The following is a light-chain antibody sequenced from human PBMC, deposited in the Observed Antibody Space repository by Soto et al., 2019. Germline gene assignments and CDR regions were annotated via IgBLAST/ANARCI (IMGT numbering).Light chain of an antibody. J-gene: IGLJ3*02. Sequence: QSVLTQPPSVSDAPRQRVTISCSGSGSNIGNNAVSWYQQLPGKAPKLLIYNDDLLPSGVSDRFSGSKSGTSASLAISGLQSEYEADYYCAAWDDSLNGVMFGGGTKVTVL. CDR1: GSNIGNNA. CDR2: NDD. CDR3: AAWDDSLNGVM. V-gene: IGLV1-36*01.